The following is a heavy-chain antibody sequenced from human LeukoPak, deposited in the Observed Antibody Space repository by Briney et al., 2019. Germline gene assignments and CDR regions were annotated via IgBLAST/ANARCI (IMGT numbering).Heavy chain of an antibody. D-gene: IGHD6-19*01. J-gene: IGHJ4*01. CDR2: LSGSGITT. Sequence: GGSLGLSCAASGFTFSNSAMSWVRQAPGKGLEWVSTLSGSGITTYYADSVKGRFTISRDNSKNTLYLQMNSLRAEDTAIYYCAKGIYSSGWSYFDYWGHGTLVTVSS. CDR3: AKGIYSSGWSYFDY. V-gene: IGHV3-23*01. CDR1: GFTFSNSA.